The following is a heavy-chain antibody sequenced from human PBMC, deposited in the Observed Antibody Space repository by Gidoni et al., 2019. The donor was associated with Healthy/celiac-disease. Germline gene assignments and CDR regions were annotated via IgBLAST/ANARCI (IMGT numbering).Heavy chain of an antibody. D-gene: IGHD6-19*01. Sequence: QVQLQESGPGLVKPSQTLSLTCTVSGGSISSGSYYWSWIRQPAGKGLEWMGRIYTSGSTNYNPSLKSRVTISVDTSKNQFSLKLSSVTAADTAVYYCARSGYSSGWYVFYYWGQGTLVTVSS. J-gene: IGHJ4*02. CDR1: GGSISSGSYY. V-gene: IGHV4-61*02. CDR2: IYTSGST. CDR3: ARSGYSSGWYVFYY.